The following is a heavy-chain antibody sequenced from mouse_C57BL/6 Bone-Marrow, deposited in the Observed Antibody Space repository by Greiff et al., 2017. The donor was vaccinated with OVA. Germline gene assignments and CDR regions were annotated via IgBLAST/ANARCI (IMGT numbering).Heavy chain of an antibody. V-gene: IGHV14-2*01. CDR2: IDPEDGET. CDR3: ALITTVVARLDY. Sequence: VHVKQSGAELVKPGASVKLSCTASGFNIKDYYMHWVKQRTEQGLEWIGRIDPEDGETKYAPKFQGKATITADTSSNTAYLQLSSLTSEDTAVYYCALITTVVARLDYWGQGTTLTVSS. J-gene: IGHJ2*01. CDR1: GFNIKDYY. D-gene: IGHD1-1*01.